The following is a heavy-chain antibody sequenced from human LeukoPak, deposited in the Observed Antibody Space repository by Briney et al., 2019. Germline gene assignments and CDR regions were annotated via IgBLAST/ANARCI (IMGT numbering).Heavy chain of an antibody. CDR1: GFTFSNYG. CDR2: ISYDGGNE. Sequence: GGSLRLWCAASGFTFSNYGMNWVRQAPGKGLEWVAVISYDGGNEYYADSVKGRFTISRDNSKNTLNLQMNSLRTEDTAVYYCAKGSLSSTWSDYFDYWGQGTLVTASS. CDR3: AKGSLSSTWSDYFDY. V-gene: IGHV3-30*18. J-gene: IGHJ4*02. D-gene: IGHD6-13*01.